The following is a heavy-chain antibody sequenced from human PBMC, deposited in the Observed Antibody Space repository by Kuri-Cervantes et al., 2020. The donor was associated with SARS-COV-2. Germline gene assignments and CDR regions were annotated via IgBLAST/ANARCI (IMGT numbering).Heavy chain of an antibody. CDR2: IYHSGST. J-gene: IGHJ6*02. CDR3: ARGRLTYGSGSYYQHYYYGMDV. CDR1: GGSISSSNW. Sequence: SCAVSGGSISSSNWWSWVRQPPGKGLEWIGEIYHSGSTNYNPSLKSRVTISVDKSKNQFSLKLSSVTAADTAVYYCARGRLTYGSGSYYQHYYYGMDVWGQGTTVTVSS. D-gene: IGHD3-10*01. V-gene: IGHV4-4*02.